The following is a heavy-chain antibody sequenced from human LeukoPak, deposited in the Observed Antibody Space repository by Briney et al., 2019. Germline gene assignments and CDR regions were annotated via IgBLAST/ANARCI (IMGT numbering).Heavy chain of an antibody. CDR2: ISSSGSTI. V-gene: IGHV3-11*01. D-gene: IGHD3-9*01. CDR3: ARSRSPFDWLLNYFDY. CDR1: GFTFSDYY. J-gene: IGHJ4*02. Sequence: PGGSLRLSCAASGFTFSDYYMSWIRQAPGKGLEWVSYISSSGSTIYYADSVKGRFTISRDNAKNSLYLQMNSLRAEDTAVYYCARSRSPFDWLLNYFDYWGQGTLVTVSS.